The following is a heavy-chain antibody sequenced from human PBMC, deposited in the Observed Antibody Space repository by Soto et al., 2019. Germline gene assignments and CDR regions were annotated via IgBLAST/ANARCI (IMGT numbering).Heavy chain of an antibody. D-gene: IGHD6-19*01. CDR1: GGSISSYY. J-gene: IGHJ4*02. CDR2: IYYSGNT. Sequence: SETLSLTCTVSGGSISSYYWSWIRQPPGKGLEWIGYIYYSGNTNYNPSLKSRVTISADTPKNQFSLKVNSVTTADTAVYYCARDLGAVAGSFDSWGQGTLVTVS. CDR3: ARDLGAVAGSFDS. V-gene: IGHV4-59*01.